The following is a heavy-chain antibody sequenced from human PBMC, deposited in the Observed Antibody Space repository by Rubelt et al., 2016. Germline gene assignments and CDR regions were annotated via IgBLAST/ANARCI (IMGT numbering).Heavy chain of an antibody. Sequence: EVQLVESGGGLVQPGGSLRLSCAASGFTFSSYAMHWVRQAPGKGLEYVSAISSNGGSTYYANSVKGRFTISRDNSKNTLYLQMGSLRAEDMAVYYCARDSPGTLNAFDFWGQGTMVTVSS. CDR2: ISSNGGST. D-gene: IGHD6-13*01. J-gene: IGHJ3*01. CDR3: ARDSPGTLNAFDF. CDR1: GFTFSSYA. V-gene: IGHV3-64*01.